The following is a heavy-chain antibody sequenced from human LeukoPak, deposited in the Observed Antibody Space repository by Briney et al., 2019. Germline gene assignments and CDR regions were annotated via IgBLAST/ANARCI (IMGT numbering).Heavy chain of an antibody. CDR3: ARDDSGYDC. J-gene: IGHJ4*02. V-gene: IGHV4-59*01. CDR1: GGSITGYY. CDR2: IYYSGNT. Sequence: KPSETLSLTCTVSGGSITGYYWSWIRQPSGKGLEWIGYIYYSGNTNYNPSLKSRVTMSVDTSKNQFSLKLSSVTAADTAVYYCARDDSGYDCWGQGTLVTVSS. D-gene: IGHD5-12*01.